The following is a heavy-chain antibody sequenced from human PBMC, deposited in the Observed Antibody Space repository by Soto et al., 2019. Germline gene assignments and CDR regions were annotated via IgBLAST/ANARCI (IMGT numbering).Heavy chain of an antibody. J-gene: IGHJ4*02. D-gene: IGHD3-9*01. CDR3: VHRGPVDETGMGFDF. CDR1: GFSLNSRGVG. CDR2: VYWDDDK. V-gene: IGHV2-5*02. Sequence: QITLRESGPALVKPTQTLTLTCTFSGFSLNSRGVGVGWVRQPPGKALEWLAIVYWDDDKRYRPSLRSRLSIRKDTPKNQVVLTLTNPDPVDTATYYCVHRGPVDETGMGFDFWGPGSLVSVSS.